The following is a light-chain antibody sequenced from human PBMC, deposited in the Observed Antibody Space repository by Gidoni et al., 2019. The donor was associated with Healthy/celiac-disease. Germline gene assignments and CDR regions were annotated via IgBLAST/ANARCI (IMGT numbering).Light chain of an antibody. CDR2: WAS. J-gene: IGKJ5*01. CDR3: LQYYSTPIT. CDR1: QSVLYSSNNKNY. Sequence: DIVLTQSPDSLAVSLGARATINCKSSQSVLYSSNNKNYLDWYQQKPGQPPKLLIYWASTREAGVPDRFSGSGSGTDFTLTISSLQAEDVAVYYCLQYYSTPITFGQGTRLEIK. V-gene: IGKV4-1*01.